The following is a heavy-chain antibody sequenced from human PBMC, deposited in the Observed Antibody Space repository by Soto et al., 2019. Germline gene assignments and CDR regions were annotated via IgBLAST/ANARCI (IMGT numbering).Heavy chain of an antibody. D-gene: IGHD3-22*01. CDR2: ISGSGGST. CDR1: GFTFSSYA. CDR3: AKIQKYYYDSSGPTGDY. J-gene: IGHJ4*02. Sequence: GGSLRLSCAASGFTFSSYAMSWVRQAPGKGLEWVSAISGSGGSTYYADSVKGRFTISRDNSKNTLYLQMNSLRAEDTAVYYCAKIQKYYYDSSGPTGDYWGQGTLVTVSS. V-gene: IGHV3-23*01.